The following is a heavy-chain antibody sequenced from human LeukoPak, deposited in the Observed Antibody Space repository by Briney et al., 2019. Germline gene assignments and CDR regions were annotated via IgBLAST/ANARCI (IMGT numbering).Heavy chain of an antibody. Sequence: PSETLSLTCAVDGGSFSGYYWSWIRQPPGEGLEWVGEINHSGSTNYNPSLKSRVTISVDTSKTQFSLKLSSVTAADTAVYFCARGYCSSSSCYARFLDYWGQGTLVTVSS. CDR1: GGSFSGYY. CDR3: ARGYCSSSSCYARFLDY. CDR2: INHSGST. V-gene: IGHV4-34*01. J-gene: IGHJ4*02. D-gene: IGHD2-2*01.